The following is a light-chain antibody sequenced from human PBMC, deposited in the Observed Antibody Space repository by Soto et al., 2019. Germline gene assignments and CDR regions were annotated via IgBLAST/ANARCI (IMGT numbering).Light chain of an antibody. J-gene: IGLJ3*02. CDR1: SSDVGGYNY. Sequence: QSALTQPRSVSGSPGQSVTISCTGTSSDVGGYNYVSWYQQHPGKAPKLMIYDVSQRPSGVPDRFSGSKSGNTASLTISGLQADDDADYYCSSYAGSYTWVFAGGTKVIVL. CDR3: SSYAGSYTWV. CDR2: DVS. V-gene: IGLV2-11*01.